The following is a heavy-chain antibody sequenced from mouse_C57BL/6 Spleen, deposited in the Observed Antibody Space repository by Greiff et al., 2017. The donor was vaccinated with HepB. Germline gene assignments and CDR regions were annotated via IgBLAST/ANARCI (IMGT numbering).Heavy chain of an antibody. V-gene: IGHV1-52*01. CDR3: ARAPYYYGSVYYAMDY. CDR2: IDPSDSET. CDR1: GYTFTSYW. J-gene: IGHJ4*01. Sequence: VQLQQPGAELVRPGSSVKLSCKASGYTFTSYWMHWVKQRPIQGLEWIGNIDPSDSETHYNQKFKDKATLTVDKSSSTAYMQLSSLTSEDSAVYYCARAPYYYGSVYYAMDYWGQGTSVTVSS. D-gene: IGHD1-1*01.